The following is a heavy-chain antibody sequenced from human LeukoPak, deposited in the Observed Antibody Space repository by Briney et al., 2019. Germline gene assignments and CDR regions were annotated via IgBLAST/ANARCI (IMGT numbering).Heavy chain of an antibody. CDR1: EFTFNSYS. CDR2: ISSDSNTV. D-gene: IGHD5-18*01. Sequence: GGSLRLSCAASEFTFNSYSMNWVRQAPGKGLEWVSYISSDSNTVYYADSVRGRFTISRDNAKNSLYLQMNSLRDEDTAVYHCVRDYTYGLDYWGQGTLVTVSS. CDR3: VRDYTYGLDY. V-gene: IGHV3-48*02. J-gene: IGHJ4*02.